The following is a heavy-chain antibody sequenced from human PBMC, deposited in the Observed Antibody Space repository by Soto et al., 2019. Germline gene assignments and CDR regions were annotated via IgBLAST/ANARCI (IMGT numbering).Heavy chain of an antibody. Sequence: QVQLVQSGAEVKKPGSSVKVSCKVSGGTFSSHSINWVRQAPGQGPEWMGGIIPIFGTENYAQKFQGRVTITAEESTSTAYMELRSLTSEDTALYYCSTSVYCSTTRCYYYYGLDVWGQGTTVIVSS. CDR2: IIPIFGTE. CDR1: GGTFSSHS. V-gene: IGHV1-69*01. D-gene: IGHD2-2*01. J-gene: IGHJ6*02. CDR3: STSVYCSTTRCYYYYGLDV.